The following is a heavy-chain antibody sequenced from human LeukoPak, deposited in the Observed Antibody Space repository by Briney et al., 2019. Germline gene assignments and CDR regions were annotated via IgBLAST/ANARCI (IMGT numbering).Heavy chain of an antibody. Sequence: GGSLRLSCAASGFTFSSYAMRWVRQAPGKGLEWVSAISDSGGSTYYGDSVKGRFTISGDNSKNTLYLQMNTLRAEDTAVYYCARDKDYSESGGHGDWGYYFDYWGQGALVTVSS. CDR2: ISDSGGST. CDR3: ARDKDYSESGGHGDWGYYFDY. J-gene: IGHJ4*02. V-gene: IGHV3-23*01. CDR1: GFTFSSYA. D-gene: IGHD3-22*01.